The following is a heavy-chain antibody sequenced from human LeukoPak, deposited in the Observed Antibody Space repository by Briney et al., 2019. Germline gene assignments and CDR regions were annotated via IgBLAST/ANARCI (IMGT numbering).Heavy chain of an antibody. V-gene: IGHV4-31*03. CDR3: ARGVLLWLGELTPGKNWFDP. CDR1: GGSISSGGYY. J-gene: IGHJ5*02. D-gene: IGHD3-10*01. Sequence: SETLSLTCTVSGGSISSGGYYWSWIRQHPGKGLEWIGYTYYSGSTYYNPSLKSRVTISVDTSKNQFSLKLISVTAADTAVYYCARGVLLWLGELTPGKNWFDPWGQGTLVTVPS. CDR2: TYYSGST.